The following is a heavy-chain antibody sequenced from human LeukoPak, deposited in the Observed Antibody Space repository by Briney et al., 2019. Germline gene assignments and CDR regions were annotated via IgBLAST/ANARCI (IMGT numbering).Heavy chain of an antibody. Sequence: SQTLSLTCTVSGGSISSGDYYWSWIRQPPGKGLEWIGYIYYSGSTYYNPSLKSRVTISVDTPKNQFSLKLSSVTAADTAVYYCARGSSSSEFDPWGQGTLVTVSS. J-gene: IGHJ5*02. CDR1: GGSISSGDYY. CDR2: IYYSGST. V-gene: IGHV4-30-4*01. CDR3: ARGSSSSEFDP. D-gene: IGHD6-6*01.